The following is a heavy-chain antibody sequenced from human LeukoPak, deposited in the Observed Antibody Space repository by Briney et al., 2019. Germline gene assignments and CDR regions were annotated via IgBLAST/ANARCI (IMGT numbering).Heavy chain of an antibody. CDR3: VRRYYEYSVYDRHFDF. CDR2: ISDDGSIT. J-gene: IGHJ4*02. Sequence: QPGGSLRLSCASSGFTFRRDWMHWVRHTPGNGLVWVSRISDDGSITTYADSVQGRFTISRDNAKSTVFLQMNSLRVEDTAVYFCVRRYYEYSVYDRHFDFWGQGILVTVSS. D-gene: IGHD5/OR15-5a*01. V-gene: IGHV3-74*03. CDR1: GFTFRRDW.